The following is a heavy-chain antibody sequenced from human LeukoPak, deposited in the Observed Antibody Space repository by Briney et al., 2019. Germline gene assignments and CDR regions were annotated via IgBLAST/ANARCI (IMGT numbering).Heavy chain of an antibody. Sequence: SVKVSCEASGGTFSSYAISWVRQAPGQGLEWMGRIIPIFGTANYAQKFQGRVTITTDESTSTAYMELSSLRSEDTAVYYCAREVPSQWLVDYWGQGTLVTVSS. CDR3: AREVPSQWLVDY. D-gene: IGHD6-19*01. V-gene: IGHV1-69*05. CDR2: IIPIFGTA. CDR1: GGTFSSYA. J-gene: IGHJ4*02.